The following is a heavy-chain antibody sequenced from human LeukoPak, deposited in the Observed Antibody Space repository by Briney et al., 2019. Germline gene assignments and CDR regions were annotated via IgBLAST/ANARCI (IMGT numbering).Heavy chain of an antibody. CDR2: IYYSGNT. CDR3: ASLPINYDRDI. D-gene: IGHD3-22*01. V-gene: IGHV4-59*08. CDR1: GASISSYY. Sequence: SETLSLTCTVSGASISSYYWSWIRQPPGKGLEWIGYIYYSGNTNHNPSLKSRVTISVDTSKNQFPLKLSSVTAADTAVYYCASLPINYDRDIWGQGTLVTVSS. J-gene: IGHJ3*02.